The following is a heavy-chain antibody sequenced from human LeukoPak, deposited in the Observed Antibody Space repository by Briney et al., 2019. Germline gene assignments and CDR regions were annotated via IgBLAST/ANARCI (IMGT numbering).Heavy chain of an antibody. CDR1: GFTFSSYS. J-gene: IGHJ5*02. CDR2: ISSSSSYI. CDR3: ARELVVVAAKGRRNWFDP. V-gene: IGHV3-21*01. Sequence: PGGSLRLSCAASGFTFSSYSMNWVRQAPGKGLEWVSSISSSSSYIYHPDSVKGRFTISRDNAKTSLYLQMNSLRAEDTAVYYCARELVVVAAKGRRNWFDPWGQGTLVSVSS. D-gene: IGHD2-15*01.